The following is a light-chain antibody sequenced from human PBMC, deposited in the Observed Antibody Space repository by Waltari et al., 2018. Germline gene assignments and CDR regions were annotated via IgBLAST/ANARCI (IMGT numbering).Light chain of an antibody. V-gene: IGLV1-44*01. Sequence: SVLTQPASASGSPGQRVTISGSGRSANIGRDTVKWYQQHPGTAPKRLIYHKNQRLSGAPDRFSGSKSGTSASLAISGLQSEDEAHYYCAAWDDSLNGLFGGGTKLTVL. CDR3: AAWDDSLNGL. J-gene: IGLJ3*02. CDR1: SANIGRDT. CDR2: HKN.